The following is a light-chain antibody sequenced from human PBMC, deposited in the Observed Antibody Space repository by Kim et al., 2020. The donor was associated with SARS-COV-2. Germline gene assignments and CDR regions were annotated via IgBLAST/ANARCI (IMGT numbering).Light chain of an antibody. CDR3: NSRDSSGNHHYV. Sequence: LGQTVRITCQGDSLRSYYASWYQQKPGQAPVLVIYGKNNRPSGIPDRFSGSSSGNTASLTITGAQAEDEADDYCNSRDSSGNHHYVFGTGTKVTVL. CDR2: GKN. J-gene: IGLJ1*01. V-gene: IGLV3-19*01. CDR1: SLRSYY.